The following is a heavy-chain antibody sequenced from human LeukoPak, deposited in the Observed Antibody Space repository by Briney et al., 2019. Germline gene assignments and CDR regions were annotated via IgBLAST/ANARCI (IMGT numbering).Heavy chain of an antibody. CDR2: ISYDGSNT. Sequence: GGSLRLSCAASGFTFSNYGMHWVRQAPGKGLEWVAVISYDGSNTYYGDSVKGRFTISRDNSKNTLYLQMNSLRAEDTAVYYCARDNEMATITGAFDIWGQGTMVTVSS. V-gene: IGHV3-30*19. CDR3: ARDNEMATITGAFDI. D-gene: IGHD5-24*01. J-gene: IGHJ3*02. CDR1: GFTFSNYG.